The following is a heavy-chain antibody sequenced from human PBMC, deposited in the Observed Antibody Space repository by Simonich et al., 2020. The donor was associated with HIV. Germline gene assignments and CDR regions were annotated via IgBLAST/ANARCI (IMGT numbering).Heavy chain of an antibody. V-gene: IGHV3-7*01. CDR3: ARNVDWALFDY. D-gene: IGHD3-9*01. CDR1: GFTFSKYW. CDR2: IKEDGSEK. Sequence: EVQLVESGGGLVQPGGSLRLSCAASGFTFSKYWMTWVRQNPGKGLKGVANIKEDGSEKYYADSGKGRFTISRDNAKNSLYLEMNSLRAEDTAVYYCARNVDWALFDYWGQGTLVTVSS. J-gene: IGHJ4*02.